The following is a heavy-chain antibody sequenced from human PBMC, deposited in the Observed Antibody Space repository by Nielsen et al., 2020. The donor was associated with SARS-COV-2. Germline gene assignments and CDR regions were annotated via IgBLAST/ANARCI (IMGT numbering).Heavy chain of an antibody. J-gene: IGHJ6*04. Sequence: SGPTLMTPTQTLTLTCTFSGFSLSPSGMYVSWIRQPPGKALEWLARIDWDDDSYYSPSLKTRLTVSKGTSKNQVVLTMANMDPVDTATYYCARSYSNTDDYYYPVMDVWGKGTTVTVSS. D-gene: IGHD6-13*01. CDR1: GFSLSPSGMY. CDR2: IDWDDDS. CDR3: ARSYSNTDDYYYPVMDV. V-gene: IGHV2-70*11.